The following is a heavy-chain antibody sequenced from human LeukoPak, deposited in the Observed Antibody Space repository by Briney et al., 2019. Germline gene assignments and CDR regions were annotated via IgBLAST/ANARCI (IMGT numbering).Heavy chain of an antibody. J-gene: IGHJ4*02. D-gene: IGHD4-17*01. V-gene: IGHV4-59*01. CDR3: ARVRAAGRYFDY. Sequence: SETLSLTCTVSGGSISSYYWSWIRQPPGKGLEWIGCIYYSGNTNYNPSLKSRVTISVDTSKNQFSLKLSSVTAADTAVYYCARVRAAGRYFDYWGQGTLVTVSS. CDR2: IYYSGNT. CDR1: GGSISSYY.